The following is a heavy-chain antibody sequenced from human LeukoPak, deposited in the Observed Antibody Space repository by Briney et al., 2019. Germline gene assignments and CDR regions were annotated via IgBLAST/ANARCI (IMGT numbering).Heavy chain of an antibody. CDR1: GGSISSYY. CDR3: ARGNCGGDCYSDY. J-gene: IGHJ4*02. Sequence: KTSETLSLTCTVSGGSISSYYWSWTRQPPGKGLEWIGYIYYSGSTNYNPSLKSRVTISVDTSKNQFSLKLSSVTAADTAVYYCARGNCGGDCYSDYWGQGTLVTVSS. CDR2: IYYSGST. V-gene: IGHV4-59*01. D-gene: IGHD2-21*02.